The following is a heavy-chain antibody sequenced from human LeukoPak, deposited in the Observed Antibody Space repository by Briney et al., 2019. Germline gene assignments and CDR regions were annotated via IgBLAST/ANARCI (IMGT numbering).Heavy chain of an antibody. V-gene: IGHV4-34*01. CDR1: GGSFSGYY. CDR2: INHSGST. D-gene: IGHD3-10*01. Sequence: SETLSLTCAVYGGSFSGYYWSWIRQPPGKGLEWIGEINHSGSTNYNPSLKSRVTISVDTSKNQFSLKLSSVTAADTAVYYCARRNYYGSGSYYAWGQGALVTVSS. CDR3: ARRNYYGSGSYYA. J-gene: IGHJ5*02.